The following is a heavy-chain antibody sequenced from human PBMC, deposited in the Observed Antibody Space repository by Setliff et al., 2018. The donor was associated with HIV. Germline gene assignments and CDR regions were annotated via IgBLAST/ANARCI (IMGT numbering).Heavy chain of an antibody. CDR1: ADSLDGYY. D-gene: IGHD2-21*01. CDR3: ARVNGIDLSVHYYFMDV. Sequence: SETLSLTCTVSADSLDGYYWAWIRQPAGKGLEWIGRIQISGSTDSNPSLMRRVTMSLDASKNQFSLRLISVTPADTGVYYCARVNGIDLSVHYYFMDVWGKGTMVTVSS. V-gene: IGHV4-4*07. CDR2: IQISGST. J-gene: IGHJ6*03.